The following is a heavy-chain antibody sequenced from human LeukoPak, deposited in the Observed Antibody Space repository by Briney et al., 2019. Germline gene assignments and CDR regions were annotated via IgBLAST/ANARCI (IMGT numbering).Heavy chain of an antibody. CDR2: IFSSGST. V-gene: IGHV4-4*07. CDR1: GGSITSYY. CDR3: SSDYPYDSSGPMPFDI. D-gene: IGHD3-22*01. Sequence: SETLSLTCTVSGGSITSYYWSWIRQPAGKGLEWIGRIFSSGSTNYNPSLESRVTMSVDTSKSQFSLKLSSVTAADTAVYYCSSDYPYDSSGPMPFDIWGQGTMVTVSS. J-gene: IGHJ3*02.